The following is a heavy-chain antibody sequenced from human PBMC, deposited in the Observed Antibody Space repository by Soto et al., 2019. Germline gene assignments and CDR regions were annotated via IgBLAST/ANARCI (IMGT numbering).Heavy chain of an antibody. V-gene: IGHV1-18*01. J-gene: IGHJ6*03. Sequence: ASVKVSCKASGYTFTSYGISWARQAPGQGLEWMGWISAYNGNTNYAQKLQGRVTMTTDTSTSTDYMELRSLRSDDTAVYYCARRCKYCSSTSCYPHYYYYMDVWGKGTTVNGSS. CDR1: GYTFTSYG. CDR3: ARRCKYCSSTSCYPHYYYYMDV. D-gene: IGHD2-2*01. CDR2: ISAYNGNT.